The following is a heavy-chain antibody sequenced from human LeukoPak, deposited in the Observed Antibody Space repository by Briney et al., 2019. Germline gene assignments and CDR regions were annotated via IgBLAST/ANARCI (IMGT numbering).Heavy chain of an antibody. CDR1: GYSFTTYW. V-gene: IGHV5-51*01. CDR3: ARATYRGGTGGMDV. J-gene: IGHJ6*02. Sequence: GESLKISCKGSGYSFTTYWIAWVRQKPGKGLEWMGIIYPGDSEVRDSPSFQGQVTISADTSISTAYLQWSSLKASDTAIYYCARATYRGGTGGMDVWGQGTTVTVSS. D-gene: IGHD1-1*01. CDR2: IYPGDSEV.